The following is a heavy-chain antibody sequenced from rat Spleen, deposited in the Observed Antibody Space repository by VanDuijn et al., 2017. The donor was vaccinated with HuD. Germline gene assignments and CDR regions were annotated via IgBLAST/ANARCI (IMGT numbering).Heavy chain of an antibody. D-gene: IGHD2-3*01. CDR1: GFTFTNQD. CDR2: IRPSGDPT. J-gene: IGHJ2*01. Sequence: EVQLVESGGGLVQPGGSLKLSCTASGFTFTNQDMHWIRQAPTKGLEWVASIRPSGDPTYYRDSVKGRFTISRDNAQGTLYLQMDSLRSEDTATYYCAREADIPFHYFDYWGQGVMVTVSS. V-gene: IGHV5-19*01. CDR3: AREADIPFHYFDY.